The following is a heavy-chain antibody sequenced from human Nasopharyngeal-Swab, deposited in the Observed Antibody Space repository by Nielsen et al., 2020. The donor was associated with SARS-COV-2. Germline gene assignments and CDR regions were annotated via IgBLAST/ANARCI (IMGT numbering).Heavy chain of an antibody. CDR2: INWNGGST. J-gene: IGHJ6*02. CDR1: GFTFDDYG. D-gene: IGHD3-3*01. Sequence: GGSLRLSCAASGFTFDDYGMSWVRQAPGKGLEWFSGINWNGGSTGYAASVKGRFTISRDNAKNSLYLQMNSLRAEDTALYYCARDGRITIFGVVTADYYGMDVWGQGTTVTVSS. CDR3: ARDGRITIFGVVTADYYGMDV. V-gene: IGHV3-20*04.